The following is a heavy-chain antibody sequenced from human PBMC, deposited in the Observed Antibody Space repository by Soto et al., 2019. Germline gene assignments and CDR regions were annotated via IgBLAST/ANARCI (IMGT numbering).Heavy chain of an antibody. CDR3: PRGSEPCCSGVSCYPFDR. CDR1: GFTFSSYA. V-gene: IGHV3-23*01. D-gene: IGHD2-15*01. CDR2: ITTSGDDA. J-gene: IGHJ4*02. Sequence: VQLLESGGDLVQPGGSLRLSCAASGFTFSSYATTWVRQAPGRGLECVSVITTSGDDAHYISSVKGRTTSSRDNSQTTLLSQMDSLRAADTAVYYCPRGSEPCCSGVSCYPFDRWGQGTLVTVSS.